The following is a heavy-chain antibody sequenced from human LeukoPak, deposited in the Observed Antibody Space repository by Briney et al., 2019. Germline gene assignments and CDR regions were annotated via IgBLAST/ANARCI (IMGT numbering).Heavy chain of an antibody. CDR1: NGSISSTSYY. CDR3: ARDEDGFDP. J-gene: IGHJ5*02. CDR2: IYYSGST. Sequence: SETLSLTCTVSNGSISSTSYYWGWIRQPPGKGLEWIGSIYYSGSTYYNPSLKSRVTISVDMSKNQFSLKLSSVTAADTAVYYCARDEDGFDPWGQGTLVTVSS. V-gene: IGHV4-39*07.